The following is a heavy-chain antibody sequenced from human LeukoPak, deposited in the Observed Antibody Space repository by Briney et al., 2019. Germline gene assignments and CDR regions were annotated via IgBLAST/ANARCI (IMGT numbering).Heavy chain of an antibody. CDR3: ARASHYYDSSGYKGDYFDY. D-gene: IGHD3-22*01. V-gene: IGHV4-34*01. Sequence: PSETLSLTCAVYDGSFSGYYWSWIRQPPGKGLEWIGEINHSGSTNYNPSLKSRVTISVDTSKNQFSLKLSSATAADTAVYYCARASHYYDSSGYKGDYFDYWGQGTLVTVSS. CDR2: INHSGST. J-gene: IGHJ4*02. CDR1: DGSFSGYY.